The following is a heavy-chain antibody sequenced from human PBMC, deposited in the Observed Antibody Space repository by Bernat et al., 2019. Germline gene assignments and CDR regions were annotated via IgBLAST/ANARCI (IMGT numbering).Heavy chain of an antibody. D-gene: IGHD3-10*01. J-gene: IGHJ4*02. CDR2: IWYDGSNK. V-gene: IGHV3-33*01. Sequence: QVQLVESGGGVVQPGRSLRLSCAASGFTFSSYGMHWVRQAPGKGLEWVAVIWYDGSNKYYADSVKGRFTISRDNSKNTLYLQMNSLRAEDTAAYYCAREDGSGSYAPDYWGQGTLVTVSS. CDR3: AREDGSGSYAPDY. CDR1: GFTFSSYG.